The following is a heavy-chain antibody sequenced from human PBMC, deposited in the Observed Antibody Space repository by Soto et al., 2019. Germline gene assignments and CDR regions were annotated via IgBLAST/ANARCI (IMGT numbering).Heavy chain of an antibody. CDR2: ISPYNGNT. CDR1: GYSFITYG. D-gene: IGHD6-13*01. V-gene: IGHV1-18*01. Sequence: ASVKVSCKASGYSFITYGLSWVRQAPGQGLEWMGWISPYNGNTNYAQNVQGRVTMTTDTPTSTAYMELRSLRSDDTAIYYCAIIPDQYPSRFYQYGMDVWGQGTTVTVSS. CDR3: AIIPDQYPSRFYQYGMDV. J-gene: IGHJ6*02.